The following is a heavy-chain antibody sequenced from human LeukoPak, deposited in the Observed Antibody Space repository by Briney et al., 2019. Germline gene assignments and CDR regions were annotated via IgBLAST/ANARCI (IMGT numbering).Heavy chain of an antibody. CDR3: ASQYSSGYPIDY. D-gene: IGHD3-22*01. CDR2: ISYDGSNK. Sequence: GGSLRLSCAASGFTFSSYAMHWVRQAPGKGLEWVAVISYDGSNKYYADSVKGRFTISRDNSKNTLYLQMNSLRAEDTAVYYCASQYSSGYPIDYWGQGTLVTVSS. CDR1: GFTFSSYA. V-gene: IGHV3-30-3*01. J-gene: IGHJ4*02.